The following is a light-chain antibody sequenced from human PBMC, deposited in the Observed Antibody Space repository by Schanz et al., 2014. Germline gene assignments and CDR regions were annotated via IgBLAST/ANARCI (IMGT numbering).Light chain of an antibody. CDR2: DVS. Sequence: QSALTQPASVSGSPGQSITISCTGTSSDVGRYNYVSWYQQHPGKAPKLMIYDVSNRPSGVSNRFSGSKSGNTASLTISGLQAEDEAGYYCSSYSSTNTPWVFGGGTKLTVL. CDR1: SSDVGRYNY. V-gene: IGLV2-14*03. CDR3: SSYSSTNTPWV. J-gene: IGLJ3*02.